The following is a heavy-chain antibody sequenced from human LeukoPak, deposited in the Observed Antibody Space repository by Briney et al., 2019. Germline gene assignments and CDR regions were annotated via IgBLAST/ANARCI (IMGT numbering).Heavy chain of an antibody. CDR1: GYRFATYW. V-gene: IGHV5-51*01. J-gene: IGHJ5*01. CDR2: IYPDESNS. CDR3: ARHHYYDTSGSWFDF. Sequence: GESLKISCQGSGYRFATYWIGWVRQVPGKGLEWMGIIYPDESNSRYSPSFQGQVTISTDKSINTAYLQWSSLKASDTAIYYCARHHYYDTSGSWFDFWGQGTLVTVSS. D-gene: IGHD3-22*01.